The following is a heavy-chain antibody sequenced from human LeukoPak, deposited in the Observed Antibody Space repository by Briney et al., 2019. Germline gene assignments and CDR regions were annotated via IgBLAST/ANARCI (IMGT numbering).Heavy chain of an antibody. V-gene: IGHV3-23*01. CDR3: AKSDFIVVVPAAKYY. CDR2: ISGSGGST. J-gene: IGHJ4*02. D-gene: IGHD2-2*01. Sequence: GGSLRLSCAASGFTFSSYAMSWVRQAPGKGLEWVSAISGSGGSTYYADSVKGRFTISRDNSKNTLYLQMNSLRAEDTAVYYCAKSDFIVVVPAAKYYWGQGTLVTVSS. CDR1: GFTFSSYA.